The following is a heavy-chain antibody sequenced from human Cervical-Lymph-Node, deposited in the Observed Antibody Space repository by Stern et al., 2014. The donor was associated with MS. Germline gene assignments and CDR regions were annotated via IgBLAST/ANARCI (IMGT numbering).Heavy chain of an antibody. Sequence: DQLVESGAEVKKPGSSVKVSCKASGGTFSSYTISWVRQAPGQGLEWRGRIIPILGIANYAQKFQGRVMITADKSTSTAYMELSSLRSEDTAVYYCARDVGSGWNFDYWGQGTLVTVSS. D-gene: IGHD6-19*01. CDR2: IIPILGIA. CDR3: ARDVGSGWNFDY. V-gene: IGHV1-69*04. CDR1: GGTFSSYT. J-gene: IGHJ4*02.